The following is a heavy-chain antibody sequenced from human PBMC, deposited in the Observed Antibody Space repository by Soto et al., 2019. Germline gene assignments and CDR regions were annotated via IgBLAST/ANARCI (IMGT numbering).Heavy chain of an antibody. CDR3: ARRGYSYGHNPFDY. CDR2: ISAYNGNT. J-gene: IGHJ4*02. D-gene: IGHD5-18*01. Sequence: ASVKVSCKASGYTFTSYGISWVRQAPGQGLEWMGWISAYNGNTNYAQKLQGRVTMTTDTSTSTAYMELRSLRSGDTAVYYCARRGYSYGHNPFDYWGQGTLVTVSS. CDR1: GYTFTSYG. V-gene: IGHV1-18*01.